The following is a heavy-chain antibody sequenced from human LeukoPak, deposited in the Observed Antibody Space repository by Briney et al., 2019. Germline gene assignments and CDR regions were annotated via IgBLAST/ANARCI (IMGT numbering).Heavy chain of an antibody. Sequence: PSETLSLTCTVSGGSISIYYWNWIRQPPGKGLEWIGYISYTGSTNYNPSLKSRVSISLDTSKNQFSLKLSSVTAADTAVYYCARLPEFGSDWYFDYWGQGTLVTVSS. J-gene: IGHJ4*02. V-gene: IGHV4-59*08. CDR3: ARLPEFGSDWYFDY. CDR1: GGSISIYY. D-gene: IGHD6-19*01. CDR2: ISYTGST.